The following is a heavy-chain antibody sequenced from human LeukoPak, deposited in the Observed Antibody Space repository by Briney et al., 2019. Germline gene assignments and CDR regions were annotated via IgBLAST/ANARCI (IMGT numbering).Heavy chain of an antibody. D-gene: IGHD3-22*01. CDR2: MNPNSGNT. CDR1: GYTFTSYA. Sequence: ASVKVSCKASGYTFTSYAMNWVRQAPGQGLEWMGWMNPNSGNTGYAQKFQGRVTMTRDTSISTAYMELSRLRSDDTAVYYCAREDYDSTDLAKDAFDIWGQGTMVTVSS. J-gene: IGHJ3*02. CDR3: AREDYDSTDLAKDAFDI. V-gene: IGHV1-8*01.